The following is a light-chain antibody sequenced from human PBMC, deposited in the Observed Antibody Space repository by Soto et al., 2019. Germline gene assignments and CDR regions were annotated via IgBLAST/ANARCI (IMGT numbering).Light chain of an antibody. V-gene: IGKV3-20*01. Sequence: EIVLTQSPATLSLSPGERATLSCRASQSVSSNYLAWYQQKPGQAPRLLIYGASIRATNIPDRFSGSGSGTDFTLTISRLEPEDSAVYSCQQYGDSPSTFGQGTKLEIK. J-gene: IGKJ2*01. CDR1: QSVSSNY. CDR2: GAS. CDR3: QQYGDSPST.